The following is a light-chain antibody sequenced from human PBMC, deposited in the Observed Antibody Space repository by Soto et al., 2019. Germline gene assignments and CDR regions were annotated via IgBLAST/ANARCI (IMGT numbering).Light chain of an antibody. Sequence: QAVVTQPPSASGSPGQSVTISCTGTSNDVGGYNYVSWYQQHPGKAPKLMIYEVTERPSGVPDRFSGSKSGNTASLTVSGLQAEDEAEYYCSSYAGSNNLLFGGGTKLTVL. CDR1: SNDVGGYNY. V-gene: IGLV2-8*01. CDR2: EVT. CDR3: SSYAGSNNLL. J-gene: IGLJ2*01.